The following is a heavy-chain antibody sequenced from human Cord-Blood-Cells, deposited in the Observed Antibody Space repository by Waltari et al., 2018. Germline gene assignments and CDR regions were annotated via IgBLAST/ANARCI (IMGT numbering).Heavy chain of an antibody. D-gene: IGHD1-26*01. CDR1: GYTFTSYG. CDR3: ARDEAGVGSYYYYYYGMDV. J-gene: IGHJ6*02. CDR2: ISAYNGNT. V-gene: IGHV1-18*01. Sequence: QVQLVQSGAEVKKPGASVKVSCKASGYTFTSYGISWVRQAPGQGLEWMGWISAYNGNTNYAQRLQGRVTMTTDTPTSTAYMELRSLRSDDTAVYYGARDEAGVGSYYYYYYGMDVWGQGTTVTVSS.